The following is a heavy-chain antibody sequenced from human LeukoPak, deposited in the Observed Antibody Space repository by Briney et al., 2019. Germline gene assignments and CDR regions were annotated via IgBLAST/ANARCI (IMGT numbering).Heavy chain of an antibody. Sequence: PGGTLRLSCAASGFTFSSYSLNRVPQAQGKGLEGVSSISSSSSYIYYEDSVKDRFTISRDNAKNYLYLQMNILRAEDTAVYYCARSSRDGYNLIDYMDGGGKGTTGTV. CDR2: ISSSSSYI. D-gene: IGHD5-24*01. CDR1: GFTFSSYS. J-gene: IGHJ6*03. CDR3: ARSSRDGYNLIDYMDG. V-gene: IGHV3-21*01.